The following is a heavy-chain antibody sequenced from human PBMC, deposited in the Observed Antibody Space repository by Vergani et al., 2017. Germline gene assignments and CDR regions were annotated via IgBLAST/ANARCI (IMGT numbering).Heavy chain of an antibody. Sequence: QVQLQESGPGLVKPSETLSLTCTVSGGSISGYYWSWIRQPPGKGLEWIGYIYYSGSTNYNPPLKSRVTMSVDTSKNQFSLKLSSVTAADTAVYYCARVQELDRVRYYYYMDVWGKGTTVTVSS. V-gene: IGHV4-59*12. J-gene: IGHJ6*03. CDR2: IYYSGST. CDR3: ARVQELDRVRYYYYMDV. D-gene: IGHD1-7*01. CDR1: GGSISGYY.